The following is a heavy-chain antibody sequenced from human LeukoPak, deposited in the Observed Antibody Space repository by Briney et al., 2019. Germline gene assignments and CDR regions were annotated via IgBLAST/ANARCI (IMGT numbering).Heavy chain of an antibody. CDR2: ISWNSGSI. D-gene: IGHD6-13*01. Sequence: SGGSLRLSCAASGFTFDDYAMHWVRQAPGKGLEWVSGISWNSGSIGYADSVKGRFTISRDNAKNSLYLQMNSLRAEDTALYYCAKDSIAAAGDFDYWGQATLVTVSS. CDR1: GFTFDDYA. J-gene: IGHJ4*02. V-gene: IGHV3-9*01. CDR3: AKDSIAAAGDFDY.